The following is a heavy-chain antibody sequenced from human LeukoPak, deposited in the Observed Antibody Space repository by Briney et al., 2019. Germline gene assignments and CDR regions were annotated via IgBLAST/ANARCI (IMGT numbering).Heavy chain of an antibody. Sequence: SETLSLTCTVSGGSIGNYYWGWIRQSPGKGLEWIGNIYYTGTTNFNPSLKSRVTISVDTSRNQFSLKLNSVTAADTAVYFCARHAIPADGIFDDAFDIWGQGTLVIVSS. D-gene: IGHD6-13*01. CDR2: IYYTGTT. J-gene: IGHJ3*02. CDR3: ARHAIPADGIFDDAFDI. CDR1: GGSIGNYY. V-gene: IGHV4-59*08.